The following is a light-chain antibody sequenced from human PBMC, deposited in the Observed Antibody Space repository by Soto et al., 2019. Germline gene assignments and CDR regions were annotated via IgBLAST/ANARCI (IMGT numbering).Light chain of an antibody. CDR3: SSYTNSAVV. CDR2: AFS. J-gene: IGLJ2*01. Sequence: QSVLTQPASVSGSPGQSITISCTATTSDLGIYNYVSWYQQHPAKAPKLMIYAFSNRPSGVSDRFSGSESGNTASLTISGLKDEDEADYYCSSYTNSAVVFGGGTKLTVL. CDR1: TSDLGIYNY. V-gene: IGLV2-14*03.